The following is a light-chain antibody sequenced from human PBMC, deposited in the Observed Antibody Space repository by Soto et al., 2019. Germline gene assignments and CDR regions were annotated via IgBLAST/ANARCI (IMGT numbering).Light chain of an antibody. J-gene: IGLJ2*01. CDR2: DVS. Sequence: QSALTQPASVSGSPGQSITISCTGTSSDVGGYNYVSWYQQHPGKAPKLMIYDVSNRPSGVSNRFSGSKSGNTASLTISGLQAEDEADYYCSSYTRRSNVVFGGGTKLTVL. CDR3: SSYTRRSNVV. V-gene: IGLV2-14*01. CDR1: SSDVGGYNY.